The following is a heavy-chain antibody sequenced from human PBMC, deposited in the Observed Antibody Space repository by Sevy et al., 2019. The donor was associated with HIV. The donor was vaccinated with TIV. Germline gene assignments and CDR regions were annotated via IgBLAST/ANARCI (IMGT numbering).Heavy chain of an antibody. Sequence: GGSLRLSCAASGFTFSSYGMHWVRQSPGKGLEWVAVIWYDGSNNYYADSVKGRFTISRDNSKYTLYLQMNSLRGEDTAVYYCARDGLSSGWLFDSWGQGTLVTVSS. CDR1: GFTFSSYG. D-gene: IGHD6-19*01. V-gene: IGHV3-33*01. CDR2: IWYDGSNN. J-gene: IGHJ4*02. CDR3: ARDGLSSGWLFDS.